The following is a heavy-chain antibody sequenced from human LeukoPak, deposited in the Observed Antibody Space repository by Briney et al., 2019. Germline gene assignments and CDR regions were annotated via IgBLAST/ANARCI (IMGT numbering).Heavy chain of an antibody. J-gene: IGHJ4*02. CDR2: ISSSSSYI. D-gene: IGHD3-10*01. CDR3: ARIPMVRVIDY. Sequence: GGSRRLSCAASGFTFSSYSMNWVRQAPGKGLEWVSSISSSSSYIYYADSVKGRFTISRDNAKNSLYLQMNSLRAEDTAVYYCARIPMVRVIDYWGQGTLVTVSS. CDR1: GFTFSSYS. V-gene: IGHV3-21*01.